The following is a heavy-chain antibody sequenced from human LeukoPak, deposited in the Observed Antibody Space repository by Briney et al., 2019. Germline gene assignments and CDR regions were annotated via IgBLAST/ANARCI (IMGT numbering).Heavy chain of an antibody. CDR1: GYSISSGSY. J-gene: IGHJ5*02. CDR2: IHHSGTT. D-gene: IGHD6-6*01. V-gene: IGHV4-38-2*02. Sequence: PSETLSLTCTVSGYSISSGSYWGWIRQPPVKGLEWIGSIHHSGTTYYNSSLKSRVTILVDTSKNQFSVKLSSVTAADTAVYYCARGVGSSSPPSWGQGTLVTVSS. CDR3: ARGVGSSSPPS.